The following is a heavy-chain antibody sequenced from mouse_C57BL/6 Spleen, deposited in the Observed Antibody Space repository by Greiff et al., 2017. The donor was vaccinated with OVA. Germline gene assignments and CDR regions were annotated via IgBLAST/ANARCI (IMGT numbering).Heavy chain of an antibody. CDR1: GYTFTEYT. D-gene: IGHD1-2*01. CDR2: FYPGSGSI. V-gene: IGHV1-62-2*01. Sequence: QVHVKQSGAELVKPGASVKLSCKASGYTFTEYTIHWVKQRSGQGLEWIGWFYPGSGSIKYNEKFKDKATLTADKSSSTVYMELSRLTSEDSAVYFCARHEDRSLLSGYFDYWGQGTTLTVSS. CDR3: ARHEDRSLLSGYFDY. J-gene: IGHJ2*01.